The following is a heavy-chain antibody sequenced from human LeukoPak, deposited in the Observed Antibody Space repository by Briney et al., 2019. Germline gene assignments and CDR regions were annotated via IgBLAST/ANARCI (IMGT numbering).Heavy chain of an antibody. CDR1: GYTFTGYY. Sequence: GASVKVSCKASGYTFTGYYMHWVRQAPGQGLEWMGRINPNSGGTNYAQKFQGRVTMTRDTSISTAYMELSRLRSDDTAVYYCARPRKGSSWYDYWGQGTLVTVSS. V-gene: IGHV1-2*06. D-gene: IGHD6-13*01. CDR2: INPNSGGT. J-gene: IGHJ4*02. CDR3: ARPRKGSSWYDY.